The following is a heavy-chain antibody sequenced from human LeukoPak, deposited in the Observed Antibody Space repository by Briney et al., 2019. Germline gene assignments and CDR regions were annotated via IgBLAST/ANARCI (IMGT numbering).Heavy chain of an antibody. V-gene: IGHV1-2*02. CDR1: GYAFTGYY. J-gene: IGHJ1*01. CDR3: ARDIRRNYAEYFQH. Sequence: ASVKVSCKASGYAFTGYYMHWVRQAPGQGLEWMGWINPNSGGTNYAQKFQGRVTMTRDTSISTAYMELSRLRSDDTAVYYCARDIRRNYAEYFQHWGQGTLVTVSS. D-gene: IGHD1-7*01. CDR2: INPNSGGT.